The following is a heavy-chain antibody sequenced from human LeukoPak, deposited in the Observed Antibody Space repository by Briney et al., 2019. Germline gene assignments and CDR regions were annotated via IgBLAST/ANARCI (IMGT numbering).Heavy chain of an antibody. V-gene: IGHV6-1*01. D-gene: IGHD6-19*01. CDR3: ARSSSNHLYNWFDP. CDR2: TYYRSKWYN. Sequence: SQTLSLTCAISGDGVSSNSAAWNWIRQSPSRGLEWLGRTYYRSKWYNEYPVSVRSRITINPDTSKNQFSLQLNSVTPEDTAVYYCARSSSNHLYNWFDPWGQGTLVTVSS. CDR1: GDGVSSNSAA. J-gene: IGHJ5*02.